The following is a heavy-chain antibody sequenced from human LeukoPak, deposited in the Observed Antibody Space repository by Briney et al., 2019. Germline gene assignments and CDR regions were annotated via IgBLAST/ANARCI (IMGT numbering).Heavy chain of an antibody. CDR1: GGSNSNYY. CDR2: IYYTGTT. J-gene: IGHJ4*02. Sequence: PSETLSLTCTVSGGSNSNYYWSWIRQPPGKGPEWIGYIYYTGTTTYNPSLRSRVTISVDTSKNQFSLKLSSVTAADTAVYFCARDLYGGTGTYCDYWGQGTLVTVSS. V-gene: IGHV4-59*01. D-gene: IGHD3-10*01. CDR3: ARDLYGGTGTYCDY.